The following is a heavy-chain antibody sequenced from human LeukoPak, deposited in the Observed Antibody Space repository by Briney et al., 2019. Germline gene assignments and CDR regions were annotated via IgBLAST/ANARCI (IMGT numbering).Heavy chain of an antibody. V-gene: IGHV3-43D*03. Sequence: GGSLRLSCAASGFAFNDYGIHWVRHSPGKGLEWVSLISWDGVSVYYADSVKGRFTISRDNSKNSVYLQMNRLRTEDTALYYCVKDRREGSWSFMFDYWGQGTLVTVSS. D-gene: IGHD6-13*01. CDR3: VKDRREGSWSFMFDY. CDR1: GFAFNDYG. CDR2: ISWDGVSV. J-gene: IGHJ4*02.